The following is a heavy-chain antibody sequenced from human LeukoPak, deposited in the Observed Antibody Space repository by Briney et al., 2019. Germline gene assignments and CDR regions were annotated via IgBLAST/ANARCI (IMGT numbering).Heavy chain of an antibody. CDR2: ISKDGSHK. J-gene: IGHJ6*04. CDR1: GFTFTNYA. CDR3: ARAYYDILIGYYYYGMDV. D-gene: IGHD3-9*01. V-gene: IGHV3-30*04. Sequence: GRSLRLSCAASGFTFTNYAMHWVRQAPGKGLEWVTVISKDGSHKNYADSVKGRFTISRDNAKNTLYLQMNSLRAEDTAVYYCARAYYDILIGYYYYGMDVWGKGTTVTVSS.